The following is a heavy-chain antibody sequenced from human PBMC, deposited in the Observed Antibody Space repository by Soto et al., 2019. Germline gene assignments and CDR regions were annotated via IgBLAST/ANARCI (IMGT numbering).Heavy chain of an antibody. D-gene: IGHD3-3*01. J-gene: IGHJ6*02. CDR2: IDPSDSYT. Sequence: GESLKISCKCSGYSFTSYWISWVRQMPGKGLEWMGRIDPSDSYTNYSPSFQGHVTISADKSISTAYLQWSSLKASDTAMYYCARQDYDFWSGYYSYYYYGMDVWGQGTTVTVSS. CDR3: ARQDYDFWSGYYSYYYYGMDV. V-gene: IGHV5-10-1*01. CDR1: GYSFTSYW.